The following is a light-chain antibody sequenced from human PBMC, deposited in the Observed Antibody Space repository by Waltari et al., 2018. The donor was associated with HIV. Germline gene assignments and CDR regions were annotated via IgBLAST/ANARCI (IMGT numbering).Light chain of an antibody. V-gene: IGLV4-69*01. CDR2: LNSDGSH. CDR3: QTWGTGILV. Sequence: QLVLTQSPSASASLGASVKLTCTLSSGHSSYDIAWLQQQPEKGPRYLMNLNSDGSHSKGDGIPDRFSGSSSGAERYLTISTLQSEDEADYYCQTWGTGILVFGGGTKLTVL. CDR1: SGHSSYD. J-gene: IGLJ3*02.